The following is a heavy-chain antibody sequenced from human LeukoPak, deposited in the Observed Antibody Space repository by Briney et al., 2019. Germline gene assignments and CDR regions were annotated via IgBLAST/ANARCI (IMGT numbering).Heavy chain of an antibody. CDR1: GYTFTSYA. J-gene: IGHJ3*02. CDR3: AVPDNGYSSTGPDAFDI. V-gene: IGHV7-4-1*02. D-gene: IGHD6-13*01. CDR2: INTNTGNP. Sequence: ASVKVSCKASGYTFTSYAMNWVRQAPGQGLEWMGWINTNTGNPTYAQGFTGRFVFSLDTSVSTAYLQFSSLKAEDTAVYYCAVPDNGYSSTGPDAFDIWGQGTMVTVSS.